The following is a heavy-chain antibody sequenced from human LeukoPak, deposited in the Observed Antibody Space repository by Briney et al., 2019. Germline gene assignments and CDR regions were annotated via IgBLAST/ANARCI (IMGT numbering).Heavy chain of an antibody. Sequence: PSETLSLTCTVSGGSISSSSHYWGWIRQPPGKGLEWIGSIYYSGSTYYNPSLKSRVTISVDTSKNQFSLKLSSVTAADTAVYYCARHQGGWSVRYFDYWGQGTLVTVSS. J-gene: IGHJ4*02. D-gene: IGHD2-15*01. CDR1: GGSISSSSHY. V-gene: IGHV4-39*01. CDR3: ARHQGGWSVRYFDY. CDR2: IYYSGST.